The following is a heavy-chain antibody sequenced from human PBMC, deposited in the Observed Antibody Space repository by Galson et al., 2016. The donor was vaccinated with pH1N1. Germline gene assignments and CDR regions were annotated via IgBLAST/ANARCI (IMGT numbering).Heavy chain of an antibody. CDR3: ARDFSPSRYHDGTFYYDAFDI. J-gene: IGHJ4*02. CDR2: IRGDGTQI. CDR1: GISLSSSW. Sequence: SLRLSCAGSGISLSSSWMTWVRQAPGKGLEWVANIRGDGTQIHYVDSVKGRFTISRDNAKNSLFLQMNDLRAEDTAVYYCARDFSPSRYHDGTFYYDAFDIWAQGTLVTVSS. D-gene: IGHD3-22*01. V-gene: IGHV3-7*01.